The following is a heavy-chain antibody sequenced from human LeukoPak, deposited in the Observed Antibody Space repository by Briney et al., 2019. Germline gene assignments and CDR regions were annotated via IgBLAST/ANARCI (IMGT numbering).Heavy chain of an antibody. V-gene: IGHV3-74*01. D-gene: IGHD2-15*01. Sequence: GGSLRLSCAASGFIFSSYWMNWVRQAPGKGLVWVSRISSDGSSTNYADSVKGRFTISRDNAKNTLYLQMNSLRVEDTAVYYCARGRPHGSDYWGQGTLVTVSS. CDR3: ARGRPHGSDY. CDR1: GFIFSSYW. CDR2: ISSDGSST. J-gene: IGHJ4*02.